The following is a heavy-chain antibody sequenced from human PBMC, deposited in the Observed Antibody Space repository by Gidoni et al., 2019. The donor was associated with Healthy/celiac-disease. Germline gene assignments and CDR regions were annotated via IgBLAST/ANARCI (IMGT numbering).Heavy chain of an antibody. CDR3: ARDRRAYYYDSSGPIGDY. Sequence: QVQLVESGGGVVQPGRSLRLSCAASGFTFSSYALHWVRQAPGKGLEWVAVISYDGSNKYYADSVKGRFTISRDNSKNTLYLQMNSLRAEDTAVYYCARDRRAYYYDSSGPIGDYWGQGTLVTVSS. CDR1: GFTFSSYA. V-gene: IGHV3-30*04. J-gene: IGHJ4*02. CDR2: ISYDGSNK. D-gene: IGHD3-22*01.